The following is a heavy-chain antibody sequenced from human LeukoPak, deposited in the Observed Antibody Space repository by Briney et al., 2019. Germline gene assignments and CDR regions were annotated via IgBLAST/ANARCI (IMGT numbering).Heavy chain of an antibody. CDR1: GGSINSYF. J-gene: IGHJ4*02. CDR2: IDYSGTT. V-gene: IGHV4-59*01. Sequence: PSETLSLTCVVSGGSINSYFWSWIRRPPGKGLEWIGHIDYSGTTNYSPSLKSRVTISATTSKNQFSLGLSSVTAADTAVYYCARLYSGYDSLDSDYWGQGTLVTVSS. CDR3: ARLYSGYDSLDSDY. D-gene: IGHD5-12*01.